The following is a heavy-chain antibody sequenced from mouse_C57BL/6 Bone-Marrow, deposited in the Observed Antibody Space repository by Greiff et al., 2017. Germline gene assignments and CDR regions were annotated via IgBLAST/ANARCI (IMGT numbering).Heavy chain of an antibody. J-gene: IGHJ3*01. CDR2: IDPSDSYT. V-gene: IGHV1-50*01. Sequence: QVQLQQPGAELVKPGASVKLSCKASGYTFTSYWMQWVKQRPGQGLEWIGEIDPSDSYTNYNQKFKGKATLTVDTSSSTAYMQLSSLTSEDSAVYYWARPDYDVAWFAYWGQGTLVTVSA. CDR3: ARPDYDVAWFAY. D-gene: IGHD2-4*01. CDR1: GYTFTSYW.